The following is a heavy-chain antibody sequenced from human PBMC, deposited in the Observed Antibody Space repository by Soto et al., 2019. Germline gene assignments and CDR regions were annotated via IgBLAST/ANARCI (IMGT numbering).Heavy chain of an antibody. V-gene: IGHV1-8*01. Sequence: VASVKVSCKASGYTFTSYDIYWVRQATGQGLEWMGWMNPSTGNSGYAQKFQGRVTMTSDTSISTAHMELSSLRSEDTAVYYCARRAETNGWNGFGADKYYFDFWGQGTLVTVSS. CDR3: ARRAETNGWNGFGADKYYFDF. J-gene: IGHJ4*02. D-gene: IGHD1-1*01. CDR1: GYTFTSYD. CDR2: MNPSTGNS.